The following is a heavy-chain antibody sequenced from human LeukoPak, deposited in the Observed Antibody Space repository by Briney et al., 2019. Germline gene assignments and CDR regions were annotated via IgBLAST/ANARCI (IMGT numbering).Heavy chain of an antibody. CDR2: INHSGST. D-gene: IGHD4-17*01. CDR1: GGSFSGYY. Sequence: SETLSLTSAVHGGSFSGYYWSWIRHPPRKRLEWIGEINHSGSTNYNPSLKIRVTISVHTSNNQFSLKLSSVTAADTAVYYCARAGLNGDVDYWGQGTLVTVSS. V-gene: IGHV4-34*01. J-gene: IGHJ4*02. CDR3: ARAGLNGDVDY.